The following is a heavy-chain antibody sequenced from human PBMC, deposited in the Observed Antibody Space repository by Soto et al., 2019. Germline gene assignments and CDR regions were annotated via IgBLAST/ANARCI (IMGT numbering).Heavy chain of an antibody. D-gene: IGHD3-10*01. CDR1: GFPFSSYG. Sequence: HLGGSLRLSCVGSGFPFSSYGLHWVRQAPGKGLEWLASLSYHGNDEFYVDSVKGRFTISRDNSRKSLYLQMNSLRPDDTAVYYCAKSLVIGSRPLGYYFDYWRQGPQVAVSS. CDR2: LSYHGNDE. V-gene: IGHV3-30*18. CDR3: AKSLVIGSRPLGYYFDY. J-gene: IGHJ4*02.